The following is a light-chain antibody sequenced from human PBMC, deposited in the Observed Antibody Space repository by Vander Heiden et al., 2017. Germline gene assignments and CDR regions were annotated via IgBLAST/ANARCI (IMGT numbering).Light chain of an antibody. CDR1: QSVSSY. CDR3: QQRSNWPQVT. V-gene: IGKV3-11*01. Sequence: LTQSPPTLSLSPGERATLSCRASQSVSSYLAWYQQKPGQAPRLLIYDASNRATGIPARFSGSGSGTDFTLTISSLEPEDFAVYYCQQRSNWPQVTFGQGTRLEIK. J-gene: IGKJ5*01. CDR2: DAS.